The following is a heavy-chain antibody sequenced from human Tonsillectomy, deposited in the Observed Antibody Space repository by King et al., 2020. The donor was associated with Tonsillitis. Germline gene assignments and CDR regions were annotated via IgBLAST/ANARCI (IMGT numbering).Heavy chain of an antibody. V-gene: IGHV3-73*02. CDR2: IRSAGNSYAT. CDR1: GFTFRASA. Sequence: VQLVESGGGLVQPGGSLKLSCAASGFTFRASAVHWVRQAFGKGLEWLGRIRSAGNSYATAYAPSVNGRFTISRDDSKNTAYLQMDSLRTEDTAVYYCGGDSGTYPLSGFDIWGQGTMVTVSS. D-gene: IGHD1-26*01. J-gene: IGHJ3*02. CDR3: GGDSGTYPLSGFDI.